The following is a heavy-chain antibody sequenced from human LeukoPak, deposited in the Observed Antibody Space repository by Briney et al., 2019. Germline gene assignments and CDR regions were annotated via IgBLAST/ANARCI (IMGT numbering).Heavy chain of an antibody. D-gene: IGHD6-19*01. Sequence: GGSLRLSCAASGFTFSSYAMSWVRQAPGKGLEWVSAISGSGGSIYYADSVKGRFTISRDNSKNTLYLQKNSLRADDTAIYYCAKSMTLQWRGFFDLWGRGTHVTVSS. J-gene: IGHJ2*01. V-gene: IGHV3-23*01. CDR3: AKSMTLQWRGFFDL. CDR2: ISGSGGSI. CDR1: GFTFSSYA.